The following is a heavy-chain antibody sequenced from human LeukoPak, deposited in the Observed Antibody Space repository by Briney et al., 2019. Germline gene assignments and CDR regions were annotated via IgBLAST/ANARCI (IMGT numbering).Heavy chain of an antibody. V-gene: IGHV4-34*01. CDR1: DGSFSSYY. J-gene: IGHJ2*01. Sequence: TSETLSLTCAVSDGSFSSYYWSWFRQSPGEGLEWIAEIYPGETAKYNPSLWSRVTISADTSKSQFSLRLSSVTAADTAMYYCARHITNSGSAFDLWGRGTLVTVSS. CDR2: IYPGETA. D-gene: IGHD3-10*01. CDR3: ARHITNSGSAFDL.